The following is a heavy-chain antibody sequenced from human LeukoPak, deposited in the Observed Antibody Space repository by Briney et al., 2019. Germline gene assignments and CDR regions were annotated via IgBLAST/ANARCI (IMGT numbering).Heavy chain of an antibody. D-gene: IGHD4-17*01. CDR1: GYTFTSYA. Sequence: ASVKVSCKASGYTFTSYAMHWVRQAPGQRLEWMGWINAGNGNTKYSQKFQGRVTITRDTSASTAYMELSSLRSEDTAVYYCAKDPTNGDYVPYFDYWGQGTLVTVSS. CDR2: INAGNGNT. CDR3: AKDPTNGDYVPYFDY. V-gene: IGHV1-3*01. J-gene: IGHJ4*02.